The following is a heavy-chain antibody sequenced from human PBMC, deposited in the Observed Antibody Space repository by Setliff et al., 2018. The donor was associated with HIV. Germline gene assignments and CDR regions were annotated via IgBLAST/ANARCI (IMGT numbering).Heavy chain of an antibody. D-gene: IGHD6-6*01. Sequence: SETLSLTCAVSGYSVSSGYYWSWIRQPAGKGVEWIGRIYSSGSTNYNPSLKSRVTISVDTSKNHFSLRLTSVTAADTAVYYCARKEVIGPRRLYYYLDLWGRGTLVTVSS. CDR2: IYSSGST. CDR3: ARKEVIGPRRLYYYLDL. V-gene: IGHV4-38-2*01. CDR1: GYSVSSGYY. J-gene: IGHJ2*01.